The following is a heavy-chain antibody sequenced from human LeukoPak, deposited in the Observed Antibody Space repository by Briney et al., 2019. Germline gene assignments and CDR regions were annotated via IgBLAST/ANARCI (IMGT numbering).Heavy chain of an antibody. CDR3: ARVGLSSGSYFDY. CDR2: IIPIFGTA. CDR1: GARFTINA. V-gene: IGHV1-69*13. D-gene: IGHD3-22*01. J-gene: IGHJ4*02. Sequence: AAVKLSCKGAGARFTINANGLIWQAPGQGLEWMGGIIPIFGTANYAQKFQGRVTITADESTSTAYMELSSLRSEDTAVYYCARVGLSSGSYFDYWGQGTLVTVSS.